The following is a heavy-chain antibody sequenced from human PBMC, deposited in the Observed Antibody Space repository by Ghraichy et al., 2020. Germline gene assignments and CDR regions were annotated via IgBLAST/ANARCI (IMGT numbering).Heavy chain of an antibody. CDR1: GFTFGDYG. Sequence: LSLTCAASGFTFGDYGMSWVRQAPGKGLEWVSGIDWNGGDTGYADSVKGRFTISRDNAKNSLYLLMNSLRAEDTALYYCASGLRDIGAFDIWGQGTMVTVSS. CDR2: IDWNGGDT. V-gene: IGHV3-20*04. J-gene: IGHJ3*02. D-gene: IGHD5-12*01. CDR3: ASGLRDIGAFDI.